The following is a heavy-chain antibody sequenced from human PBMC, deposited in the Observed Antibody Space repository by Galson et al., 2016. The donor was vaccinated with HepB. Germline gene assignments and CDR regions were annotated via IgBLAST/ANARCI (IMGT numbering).Heavy chain of an antibody. CDR3: AKMGGFCSNATCYRADR. CDR1: GFTFSSYA. Sequence: SLRLSCAASGFTFSSYAMTWVRQAPGQGLEWVSAIIGSGDRTYYADSVKGRFTISRDNSKNTLYLQMNSLRAEDTAVYYCAKMGGFCSNATCYRADRWGQGTLVTVSS. D-gene: IGHD2-2*01. CDR2: IIGSGDRT. J-gene: IGHJ5*02. V-gene: IGHV3-23*01.